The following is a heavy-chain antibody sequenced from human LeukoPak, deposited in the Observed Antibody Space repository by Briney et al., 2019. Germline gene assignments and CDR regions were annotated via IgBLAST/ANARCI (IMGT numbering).Heavy chain of an antibody. J-gene: IGHJ4*02. Sequence: GGSLRLSCAASGFTLSDAWIGWVRQAPDKGLEWAGRIKGKTAGGAIEYAAPVKGRFTISRHESESMLYLHMNSLKTEDTGVYYCTTDHWSWGRGTLVTVSS. CDR2: IKGKTAGGAI. D-gene: IGHD3-3*01. V-gene: IGHV3-15*01. CDR3: TTDHWS. CDR1: GFTLSDAW.